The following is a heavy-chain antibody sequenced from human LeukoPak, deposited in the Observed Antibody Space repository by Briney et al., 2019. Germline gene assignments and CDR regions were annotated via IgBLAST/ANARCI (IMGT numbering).Heavy chain of an antibody. Sequence: PGGSLRLSCAASGFTFSSYAMSWVRQAPGKGLEWVSAISGSGGSTYYADSVKGRFTISRDNSKNMLYLQMNSLRAEDTAVYYCSKGDGYNYFLIDHWGQGTLVTVS. CDR2: ISGSGGST. CDR1: GFTFSSYA. D-gene: IGHD5-24*01. V-gene: IGHV3-23*01. CDR3: SKGDGYNYFLIDH. J-gene: IGHJ5*02.